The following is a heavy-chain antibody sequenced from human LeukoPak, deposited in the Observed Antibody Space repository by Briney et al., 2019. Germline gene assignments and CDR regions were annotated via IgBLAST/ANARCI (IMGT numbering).Heavy chain of an antibody. CDR3: VRDLGHSRHYFEY. CDR2: ISQDGSET. D-gene: IGHD7-27*01. CDR1: GFTFNSFF. V-gene: IGHV3-7*01. J-gene: IGHJ4*02. Sequence: GGSLRLSCAASGFTFNSFFLNWVRLTPGRELEWVACISQDGSETFYMDSVRGRFTISRDNTKNSLYLQMNSLRAEDTAVYFCVRDLGHSRHYFEYWSQGALVTVSS.